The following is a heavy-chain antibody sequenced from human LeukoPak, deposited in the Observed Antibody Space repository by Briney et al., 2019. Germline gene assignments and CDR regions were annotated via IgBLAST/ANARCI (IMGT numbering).Heavy chain of an antibody. J-gene: IGHJ4*02. CDR1: GGSFSGYY. CDR3: ARGPIVVVVAAQGRYFDY. Sequence: SETLSLTCAVYGGSFSGYYWSWIRQPPGKGLEWIGEINHSGSTNYNPSLKSRVAISVDTSKNQFSLKLSSVTAADTAVYYCARGPIVVVVAAQGRYFDYWGQGTLVTVSS. D-gene: IGHD2-15*01. V-gene: IGHV4-34*01. CDR2: INHSGST.